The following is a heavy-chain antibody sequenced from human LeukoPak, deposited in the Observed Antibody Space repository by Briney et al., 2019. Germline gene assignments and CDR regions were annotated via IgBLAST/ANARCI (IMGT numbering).Heavy chain of an antibody. Sequence: GGSLRLSCAASGFTFSNAWMSWVRHAPGEGREWVGRIKSKTDGGTTDYAAPVKGRFTISRDDSKNTLYLQMNSLKTEDTAVYYCTTDFVVVTADPAGYWGQGTLVTVSS. CDR3: TTDFVVVTADPAGY. V-gene: IGHV3-15*01. CDR1: GFTFSNAW. D-gene: IGHD2-21*02. CDR2: IKSKTDGGTT. J-gene: IGHJ4*02.